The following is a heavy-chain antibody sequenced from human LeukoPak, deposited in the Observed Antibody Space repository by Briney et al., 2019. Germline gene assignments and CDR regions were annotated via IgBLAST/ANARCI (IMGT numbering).Heavy chain of an antibody. CDR3: ERDLAAVAGLDYFDY. J-gene: IGHJ4*02. V-gene: IGHV1-18*01. D-gene: IGHD6-19*01. CDR2: ISAYNGNT. CDR1: GYTFTSYG. Sequence: EASVKVSCKASGYTFTSYGISWVRQAPGQGLEWMGWISAYNGNTNYAQKLQGRVTMTTDTSTSTAYMELRSLRSDDTAVYYCERDLAAVAGLDYFDYWGQGTLVTVSS.